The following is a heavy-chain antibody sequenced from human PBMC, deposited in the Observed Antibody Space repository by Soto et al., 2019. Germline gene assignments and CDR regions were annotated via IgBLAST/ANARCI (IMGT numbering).Heavy chain of an antibody. CDR3: IAVAGTVDY. CDR1: GVTCSDLA. V-gene: IGHV3-73*01. D-gene: IGHD6-19*01. Sequence: GRSLRLPWAAAGVTCSDLAMRWISQASGKGLEWVGRIRSKANSYATAYAASVEGRFTISRDDSKNTAYLQMNSLKTEDTAVYYCIAVAGTVDYWGQGTLVTVSS. CDR2: IRSKANSYAT. J-gene: IGHJ4*02.